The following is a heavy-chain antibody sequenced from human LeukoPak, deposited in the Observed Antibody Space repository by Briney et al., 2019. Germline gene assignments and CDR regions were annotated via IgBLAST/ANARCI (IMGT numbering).Heavy chain of an antibody. J-gene: IGHJ4*02. V-gene: IGHV3-48*04. CDR3: ARFDYDILTGQTPFDY. CDR2: ISSSSSTI. Sequence: PGGSLRLSCAASGFTFSSYSMNWVRQAPGKGLEWVSYISSSSSTIYYADSVKGRFTISRDNAKNSLYLQMNSLRAEDTAVYYCARFDYDILTGQTPFDYWGQGTLVTVSS. D-gene: IGHD3-9*01. CDR1: GFTFSSYS.